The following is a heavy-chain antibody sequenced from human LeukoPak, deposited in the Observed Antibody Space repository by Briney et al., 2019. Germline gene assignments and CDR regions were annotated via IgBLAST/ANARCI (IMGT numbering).Heavy chain of an antibody. D-gene: IGHD2-15*01. Sequence: WVRQPPGKGLEWIGSIYYSGSTYYNPSLKSRVTISVDTSKNQFPLKLSSVTAADTAVYYCARQVVVAATPPGWFDHWGQGTLVTVSS. J-gene: IGHJ5*02. CDR2: IYYSGST. CDR3: ARQVVVAATPPGWFDH. V-gene: IGHV4-39*01.